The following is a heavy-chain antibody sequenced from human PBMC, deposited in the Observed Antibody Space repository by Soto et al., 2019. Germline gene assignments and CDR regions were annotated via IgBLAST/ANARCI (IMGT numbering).Heavy chain of an antibody. J-gene: IGHJ2*01. CDR2: IIPIFGTA. CDR3: ARDCTNGVCYGPWYFDL. D-gene: IGHD2-8*01. Sequence: EASVKVFCKASGGTFSSYAISWVRQAPGQGLEWMGGIIPIFGTANYAQKFQGGVTITADESTSTAYMELSSLRSEDTAVYYCARDCTNGVCYGPWYFDLWGRGTLVTVSS. CDR1: GGTFSSYA. V-gene: IGHV1-69*13.